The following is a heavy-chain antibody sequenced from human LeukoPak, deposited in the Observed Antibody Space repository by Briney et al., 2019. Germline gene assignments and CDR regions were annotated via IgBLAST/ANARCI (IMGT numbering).Heavy chain of an antibody. CDR1: GYTFTSYY. D-gene: IGHD3-3*01. CDR2: INPSGGST. V-gene: IGHV1-46*01. J-gene: IGHJ4*02. CDR3: ARTPPLWSGYYRGAYYFDY. Sequence: ASVKVSCKASGYTFTSYYMHWVRQAPGQGLEWMGIINPSGGSTSYAQKFQGRVTMTRDTSTSTVYMELSSLRSEDTAVYYCARTPPLWSGYYRGAYYFDYWGQGTLVTVSS.